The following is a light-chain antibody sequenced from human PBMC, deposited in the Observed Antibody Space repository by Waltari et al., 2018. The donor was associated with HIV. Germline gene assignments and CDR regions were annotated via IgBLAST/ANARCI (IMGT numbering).Light chain of an antibody. CDR2: EVS. V-gene: IGLV2-8*01. CDR1: NSDVGGYSY. J-gene: IGLJ1*01. CDR3: CSYAGTNHVYV. Sequence: SALTQPPSASGSPGQSVTISCTGTNSDVGGYSYVSWFQQHPGKAPKLMIYEVSTRPYGAPNRFSGSKSGNTASLTVSGLQAEDEADYDCCSYAGTNHVYVFGTGTKFTVL.